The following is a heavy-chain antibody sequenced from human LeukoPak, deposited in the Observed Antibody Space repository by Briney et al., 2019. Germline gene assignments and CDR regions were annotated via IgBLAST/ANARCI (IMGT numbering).Heavy chain of an antibody. CDR3: ASALGAHYFGS. D-gene: IGHD1-26*01. Sequence: GGSLRLSCAASGFTFSTYWMSWVRQAPGKGLEWVANIKQGGSETYYVDTVRGRFTISRDDAKNSLYLQTSSLRAEDTAVYYCASALGAHYFGSWGQGTLVTVSS. J-gene: IGHJ4*02. CDR2: IKQGGSET. V-gene: IGHV3-7*05. CDR1: GFTFSTYW.